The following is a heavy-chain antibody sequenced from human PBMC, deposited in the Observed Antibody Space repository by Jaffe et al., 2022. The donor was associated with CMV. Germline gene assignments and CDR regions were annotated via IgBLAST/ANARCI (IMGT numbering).Heavy chain of an antibody. D-gene: IGHD6-6*01. CDR2: INPSGGST. J-gene: IGHJ4*02. CDR1: GYTFTNFY. Sequence: QVQLVQSGAEVKKPGASVKLSCTASGYTFTNFYIHWVRQAPGQGLEWMAIINPSGGSTTYAQKFQGRVTTTRDTSTSVVYLELTSLISEDTAFYYCARATPLYSSSSDVDFWGQGTLVTVSS. CDR3: ARATPLYSSSSDVDF. V-gene: IGHV1-46*01.